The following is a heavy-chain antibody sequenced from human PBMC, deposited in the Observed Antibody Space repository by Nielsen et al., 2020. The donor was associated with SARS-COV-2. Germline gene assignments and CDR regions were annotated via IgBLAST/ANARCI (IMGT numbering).Heavy chain of an antibody. J-gene: IGHJ6*02. Sequence: LRLSCTVSGGSISSGGYYWSWIRQHPGKGLEWIGYIYYSGSTYYNPSLKSRVTISVDTSKNQFSLKLSSVTAADTAVYYCARDGIAAAYYYYGMDVWGQGTTVTVSS. D-gene: IGHD6-13*01. CDR2: IYYSGST. CDR3: ARDGIAAAYYYYGMDV. CDR1: GGSISSGGYY. V-gene: IGHV4-31*03.